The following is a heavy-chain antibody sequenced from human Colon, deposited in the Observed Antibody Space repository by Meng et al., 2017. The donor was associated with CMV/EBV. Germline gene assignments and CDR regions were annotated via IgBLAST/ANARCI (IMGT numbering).Heavy chain of an antibody. J-gene: IGHJ4*02. Sequence: LSCVVSGLAFHNAWMQWVRQDPGKGLVWLSQSNGDGTVTGYADSVRGRFTISRDNAKNTLYLQMSGLRAEDTAVYYCARSGVLFALDYWGQGTLVTVSS. CDR2: SNGDGTVT. CDR1: GLAFHNAW. CDR3: ARSGVLFALDY. D-gene: IGHD2-15*01. V-gene: IGHV3-74*01.